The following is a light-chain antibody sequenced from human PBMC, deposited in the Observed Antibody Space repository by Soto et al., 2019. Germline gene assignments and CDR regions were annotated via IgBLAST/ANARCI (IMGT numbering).Light chain of an antibody. Sequence: EIVLTQSPATLSLSPGERATLSCRASQSVSSYLTWYQQKPGQAPRVLIYDISNRATGIPARFSGSGSGTDFTLTISRLDPEDFAVYYCQHRNNWPLLTVGGGTKVESK. J-gene: IGKJ4*01. CDR1: QSVSSY. CDR2: DIS. V-gene: IGKV3-11*01. CDR3: QHRNNWPLLT.